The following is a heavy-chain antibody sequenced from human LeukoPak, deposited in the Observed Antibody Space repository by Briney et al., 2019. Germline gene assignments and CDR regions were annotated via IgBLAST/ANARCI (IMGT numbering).Heavy chain of an antibody. V-gene: IGHV4-34*01. CDR1: GGSFSNYY. CDR3: ARRPLKLEMATVFDY. J-gene: IGHJ4*02. CDR2: INHSGST. Sequence: PSETLSLTCGVSGGSFSNYYWSWIRQSPENGLEWIGEINHSGSTNYNPSLKNRVTLSVDTSKNQFSLKLSSVTAADTAVYYCARRPLKLEMATVFDYWGQGTLVTVSS. D-gene: IGHD5-24*01.